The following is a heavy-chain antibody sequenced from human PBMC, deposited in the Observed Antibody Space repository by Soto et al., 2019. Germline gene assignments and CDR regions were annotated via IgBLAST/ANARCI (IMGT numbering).Heavy chain of an antibody. V-gene: IGHV3-48*03. CDR1: GFTFSSYE. J-gene: IGHJ6*02. CDR3: AGIVVVPAAPHRYYYYYYGMDV. Sequence: EVQLVESGGGLVQPGGSLRLSCAASGFTFSSYEMNWVRQAPGKGLEWVSYISCSGSTIYYADSVKGRFTISRDNAKNSLYLQMNSLRAEDTAVYYCAGIVVVPAAPHRYYYYYYGMDVWGQGTTVTVSS. CDR2: ISCSGSTI. D-gene: IGHD2-2*01.